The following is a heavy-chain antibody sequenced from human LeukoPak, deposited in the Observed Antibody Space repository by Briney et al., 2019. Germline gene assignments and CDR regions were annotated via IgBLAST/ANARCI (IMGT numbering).Heavy chain of an antibody. CDR1: GYSITSGYY. CDR3: ARDFGGYDFDY. CDR2: IYTSGST. Sequence: SETLSLTCIVSGYSITSGYYWSWIRQPAGKGLEWIGRIYTSGSTNYNPSLKSRVTISVDTSKNQFSLKLSSVTAADTAVYYCARDFGGYDFDYWGQGTLVTVSS. V-gene: IGHV4-61*02. J-gene: IGHJ4*02. D-gene: IGHD3-10*01.